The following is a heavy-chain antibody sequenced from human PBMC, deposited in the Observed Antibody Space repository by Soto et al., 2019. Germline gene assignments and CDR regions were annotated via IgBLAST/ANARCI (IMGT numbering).Heavy chain of an antibody. J-gene: IGHJ6*02. CDR3: ARGSFELRFLVNRNYYYYYGMDV. Sequence: SETLSLTCAFSGGSISSSNWWMWVRQPPGKGLEWIGEIYHSGSTNYNPSLKSRVTISVNKSKNQFSLKLSSVTAADTAVYYCARGSFELRFLVNRNYYYYYGMDVWGQGTTVTVSS. CDR2: IYHSGST. D-gene: IGHD3-3*01. V-gene: IGHV4-4*02. CDR1: GGSISSSNW.